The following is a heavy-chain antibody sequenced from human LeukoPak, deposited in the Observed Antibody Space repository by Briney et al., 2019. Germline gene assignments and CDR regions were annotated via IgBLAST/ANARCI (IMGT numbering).Heavy chain of an antibody. CDR3: ARWTWGNFDY. Sequence: SETLPLTCTVSGGSLSSYYWSWIRQPPGKGLEWIGYIYYSGSTNYNPSLKSRVTISVDTSKNQFSLKLSSVTAADTAVYYCARWTWGNFDYWGQGTLVTVSS. V-gene: IGHV4-59*01. D-gene: IGHD3-16*01. CDR1: GGSLSSYY. J-gene: IGHJ4*02. CDR2: IYYSGST.